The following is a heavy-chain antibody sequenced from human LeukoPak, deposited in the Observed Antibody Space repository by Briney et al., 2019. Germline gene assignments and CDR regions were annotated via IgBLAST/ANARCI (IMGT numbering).Heavy chain of an antibody. CDR3: ARVVRAAAAPRSYFQH. CDR1: GYTFTGYY. CDR2: INPNSGGT. Sequence: ASVKVSCKASGYTFTGYYMHWVRQAPGQGPEWMGWINPNSGGTNYAQKFQGRVTMTRDTSISTAYMELSRLRSDDTAVYYCARVVRAAAAPRSYFQHWGQGTLVTVSS. J-gene: IGHJ1*01. D-gene: IGHD6-13*01. V-gene: IGHV1-2*02.